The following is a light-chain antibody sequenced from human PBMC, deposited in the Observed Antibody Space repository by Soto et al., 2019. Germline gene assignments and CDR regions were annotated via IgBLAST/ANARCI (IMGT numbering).Light chain of an antibody. J-gene: IGKJ2*01. CDR1: QSVSSN. V-gene: IGKV3D-15*01. CDR3: QQYNNWPLYT. Sequence: EVVMTQSPATLSVSPGERATLSCRASQSVSSNLAWYQQNPGQAPRLLIFGASTRATGIPARFSGSGSGIEFTLTISSLQSEDFAVYDCQQYNNWPLYTFGQGTKLEIK. CDR2: GAS.